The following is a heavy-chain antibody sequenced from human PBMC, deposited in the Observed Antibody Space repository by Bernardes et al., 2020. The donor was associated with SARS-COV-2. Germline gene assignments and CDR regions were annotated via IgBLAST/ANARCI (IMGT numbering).Heavy chain of an antibody. Sequence: GSLRLSCAASGFTFNNYAMTWVRQAPGKGLEWVSTITGSGSSTHYADSVKGRFTISRDNSKNILYLRLNSLRAEDTALYYCAKDASGSFYNIGLFDYWGQGTLVTVSS. CDR1: GFTFNNYA. J-gene: IGHJ4*02. D-gene: IGHD3-10*01. V-gene: IGHV3-23*01. CDR3: AKDASGSFYNIGLFDY. CDR2: ITGSGSST.